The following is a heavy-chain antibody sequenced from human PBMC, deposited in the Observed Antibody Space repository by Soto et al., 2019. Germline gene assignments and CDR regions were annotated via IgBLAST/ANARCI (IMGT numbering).Heavy chain of an antibody. CDR1: GGTFSSYA. CDR2: IIPIFGTA. Sequence: SVKVSCKASGGTFSSYAISLVRQAPGQGLEWMGGIIPIFGTANYAQKLQGRVTMTTDTSTSTAYMELRSLRSDDTAVYYCARDPYDYVWGSYRPDYYYYGMDVWGQGTTVTVSS. D-gene: IGHD3-16*02. CDR3: ARDPYDYVWGSYRPDYYYYGMDV. V-gene: IGHV1-69*05. J-gene: IGHJ6*02.